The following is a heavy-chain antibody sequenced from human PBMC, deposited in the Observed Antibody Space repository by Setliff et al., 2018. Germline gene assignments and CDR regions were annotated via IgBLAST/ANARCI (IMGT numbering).Heavy chain of an antibody. Sequence: GGSLRLSCAASGFTFSSYWMHWVRQDPGKGLVWVSRVNEDGSSAMYADSVKGRFTMSRDNAKNTLYLQMNSLRAEDTAVYYCARAYYGTVNGYSSYYGLDVWGQGTTVTVSS. CDR2: VNEDGSSA. V-gene: IGHV3-74*03. CDR3: ARAYYGTVNGYSSYYGLDV. CDR1: GFTFSSYW. D-gene: IGHD3-9*01. J-gene: IGHJ6*02.